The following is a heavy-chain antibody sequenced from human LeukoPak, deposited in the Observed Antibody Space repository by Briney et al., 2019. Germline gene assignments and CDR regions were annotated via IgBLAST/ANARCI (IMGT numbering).Heavy chain of an antibody. V-gene: IGHV5-51*01. CDR1: GYSFTSYW. CDR3: ARLGKAAAGLGWFDP. J-gene: IGHJ5*02. CDR2: IYPGDSDT. Sequence: GESLKISCKGSGYSFTSYWIGWGRKMPGKGLEWMGIIYPGDSDTRYSPSFQGQVTISADKSISTAYLQWSSLKASDTAMYYCARLGKAAAGLGWFDPWGQGTLVTVSS. D-gene: IGHD6-13*01.